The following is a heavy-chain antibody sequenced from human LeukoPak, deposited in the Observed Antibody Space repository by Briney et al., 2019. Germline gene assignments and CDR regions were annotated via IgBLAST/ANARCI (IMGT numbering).Heavy chain of an antibody. V-gene: IGHV1-69*06. D-gene: IGHD3-10*01. Sequence: SVKVSCKTSGGTFSSYAISWVRQAPGQGLEWMGGIIPIFGTANYAQKFQGRVTITADKSTSTAYMELSSLRSEDTAVYYCARAMVRGEYYYYYMDVWGKGTTVTVSS. CDR3: ARAMVRGEYYYYYMDV. J-gene: IGHJ6*03. CDR2: IIPIFGTA. CDR1: GGTFSSYA.